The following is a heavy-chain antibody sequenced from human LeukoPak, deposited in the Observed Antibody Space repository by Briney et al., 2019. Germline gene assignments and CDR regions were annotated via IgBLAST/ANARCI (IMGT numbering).Heavy chain of an antibody. CDR3: ARLTIAAAVNDY. V-gene: IGHV5-10-1*01. J-gene: IGHJ4*02. CDR2: IDTSDSYT. CDR1: GYSFTSYW. D-gene: IGHD6-13*01. Sequence: GESLKISCKGSGYSFTSYWISWVRQMPGKGLEWMVRIDTSDSYTNYSPSFQGHVTISADKSISTAYLQWSSLKASDTAMYYCARLTIAAAVNDYWGQGTLVTVSS.